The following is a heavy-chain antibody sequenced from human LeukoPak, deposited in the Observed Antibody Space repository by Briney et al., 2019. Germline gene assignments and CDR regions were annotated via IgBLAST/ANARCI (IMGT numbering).Heavy chain of an antibody. V-gene: IGHV3-30-3*01. CDR3: ARETGGAIGSTDFDY. CDR1: GLTFSSYA. J-gene: IGHJ4*02. CDR2: ISYDGSNK. D-gene: IGHD4-17*01. Sequence: GGSLRLSCAASGLTFSSYAIHWVRQAPGKGLEWAAVISYDGSNKYYADSVKGRFTISRDNSKNTLYLQMNSLRAEDTAVYYCARETGGAIGSTDFDYWGQGTLVTVSS.